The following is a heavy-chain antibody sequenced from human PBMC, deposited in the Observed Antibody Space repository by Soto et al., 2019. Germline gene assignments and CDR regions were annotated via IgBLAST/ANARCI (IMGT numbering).Heavy chain of an antibody. V-gene: IGHV4-39*01. J-gene: IGHJ6*02. CDR3: ARHTLNHYGMDV. CDR1: GGSISSSNYC. Sequence: SETLSLSCTVSGGSISSSNYCWGWIRQPPGKGLEWIGSFHSSRGAYYNPSLTSRVTTSLDTSKNQFSLRLSSVTAADTAVYYCARHTLNHYGMDVWGQGTTVTVSS. CDR2: FHSSRGA.